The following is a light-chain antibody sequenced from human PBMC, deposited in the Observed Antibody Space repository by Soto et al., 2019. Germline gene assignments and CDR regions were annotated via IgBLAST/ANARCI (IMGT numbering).Light chain of an antibody. CDR3: QQSHSIPYT. CDR2: VAS. J-gene: IGKJ2*01. V-gene: IGKV1-39*01. Sequence: DIQMTQSPSSLSASVGDRGTITCRASRTISSYLTWYQQEPGKTPKLLIYVASSLQSGVPSRFSGRGSETDFTLTISSLQPEEFATYYCQQSHSIPYTFGPGTKLAIK. CDR1: RTISSY.